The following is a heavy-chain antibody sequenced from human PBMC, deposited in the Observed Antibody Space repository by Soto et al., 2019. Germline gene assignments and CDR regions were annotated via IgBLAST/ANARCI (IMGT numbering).Heavy chain of an antibody. CDR2: IYYSGST. V-gene: IGHV4-39*01. CDR1: GGSIISSSYY. Sequence: PSETLSLTCTVSGGSIISSSYYWGWIRQPPGKGLEWIGSIYYSGSTYYNPSLKSRVTISVDTSKNQFSLKLSSVTAADTAVYYCATHQWLVDYFDYWGKGTLVTVSS. J-gene: IGHJ4*02. CDR3: ATHQWLVDYFDY. D-gene: IGHD6-19*01.